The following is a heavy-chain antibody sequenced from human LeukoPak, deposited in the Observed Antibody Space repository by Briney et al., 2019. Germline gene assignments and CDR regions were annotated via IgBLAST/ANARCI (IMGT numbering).Heavy chain of an antibody. D-gene: IGHD3-10*01. Sequence: GESLKISCKGSGYSFTSYWIGWVRQMPGKGLEWMGIIYPGDSDTRYSPSFQGQVTISADKSISTAYLQWSSLKASDTAMYYCARGQPLWFNDNWFDPWGQGTLVTVSS. V-gene: IGHV5-51*01. CDR3: ARGQPLWFNDNWFDP. CDR1: GYSFTSYW. CDR2: IYPGDSDT. J-gene: IGHJ5*02.